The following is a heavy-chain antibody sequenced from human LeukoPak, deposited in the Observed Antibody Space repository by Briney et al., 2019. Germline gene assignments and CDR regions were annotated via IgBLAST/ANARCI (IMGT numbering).Heavy chain of an antibody. V-gene: IGHV3-23*01. J-gene: IGHJ4*02. Sequence: GGSLRLSCAASGFTFRSNAMSWVRQDPGKGLEWVSGISGSGLSTDYADSVKGRFTISRDNSKNTLYLQMNSLRAEDTAVYYCARAATDYWGQGTLVTVSS. CDR1: GFTFRSNA. CDR2: ISGSGLST. CDR3: ARAATDY.